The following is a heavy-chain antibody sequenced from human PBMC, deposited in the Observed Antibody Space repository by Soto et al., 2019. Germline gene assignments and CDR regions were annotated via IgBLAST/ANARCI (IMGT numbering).Heavy chain of an antibody. J-gene: IGHJ5*02. CDR3: AYVDDWTYNWFDP. CDR2: IIPIFGTA. D-gene: IGHD1-1*01. Sequence: ASVKVSCKASVGTFSSYAISWVRQAPGQGLEWMGGIIPIFGTANYAQKFQGRVTITADKSTSTAYMELSSLRSEDTAVYYCAYVDDWTYNWFDPWGQGTLVTVSS. CDR1: VGTFSSYA. V-gene: IGHV1-69*06.